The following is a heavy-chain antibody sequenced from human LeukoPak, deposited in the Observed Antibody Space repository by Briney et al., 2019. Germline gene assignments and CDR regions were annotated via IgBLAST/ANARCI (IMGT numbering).Heavy chain of an antibody. J-gene: IGHJ6*03. CDR3: ARGSGAAAGPYYYYYYYMDV. CDR1: GGSFSGYY. CDR2: INHSGST. V-gene: IGHV4-34*01. D-gene: IGHD6-13*01. Sequence: PSETLSLTCAVYGGSFSGYYWSWIRQPPGKGLEWIGEINHSGSTSYNPSLKSRVTISVDTSKNQFSLKLSSVTAADTAVYYCARGSGAAAGPYYYYYYYMDVWGKGTTVTVSS.